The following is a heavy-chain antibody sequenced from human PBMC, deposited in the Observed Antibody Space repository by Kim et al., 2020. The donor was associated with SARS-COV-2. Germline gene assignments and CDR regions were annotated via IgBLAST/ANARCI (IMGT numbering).Heavy chain of an antibody. J-gene: IGHJ4*02. V-gene: IGHV3-23*01. CDR1: GFTFSSYA. Sequence: GGSLRLSCAASGFTFSSYAMSWVRQAPGKGLEWVSAISGSGGSTYYADSVKGRFTISRDNSKNTLYLQMNSLRAEDTAVYYCAKDIRITMVRGVINWGQGTLVTVSS. CDR3: AKDIRITMVRGVIN. CDR2: ISGSGGST. D-gene: IGHD3-10*01.